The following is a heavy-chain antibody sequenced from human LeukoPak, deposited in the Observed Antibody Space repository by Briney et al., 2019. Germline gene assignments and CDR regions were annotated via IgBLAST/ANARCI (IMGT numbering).Heavy chain of an antibody. D-gene: IGHD3-22*01. Sequence: ASVKVSCKASGYTFTSYDINWVRQATGQGLEWMGWINAGNGNTKYSQKFQGRVTITRDTSASTAYMELSSLRSEDTAVCYCAREGRPQDSSGYDLWGQGTLVTVSS. J-gene: IGHJ5*02. V-gene: IGHV1-3*01. CDR3: AREGRPQDSSGYDL. CDR1: GYTFTSYD. CDR2: INAGNGNT.